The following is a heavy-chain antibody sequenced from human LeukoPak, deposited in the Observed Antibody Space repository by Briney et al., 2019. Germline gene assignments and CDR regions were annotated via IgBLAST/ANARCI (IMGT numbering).Heavy chain of an antibody. CDR2: ISSSSSTI. Sequence: GGSLRLSCAASGFTFSNYAMSWVRQAPGKGLEWVSYISSSSSTIYYADSVKGRFTISRDNAKNSLYLQMNSLRDEDTAVYYCARESDDYSNYAFIDYWGQGTLVTVSS. CDR1: GFTFSNYA. V-gene: IGHV3-48*02. CDR3: ARESDDYSNYAFIDY. J-gene: IGHJ4*02. D-gene: IGHD4-11*01.